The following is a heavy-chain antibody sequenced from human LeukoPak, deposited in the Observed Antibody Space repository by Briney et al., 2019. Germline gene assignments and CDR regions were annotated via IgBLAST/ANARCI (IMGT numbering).Heavy chain of an antibody. D-gene: IGHD2-15*01. Sequence: GASVKVSCKASGYTFTNYGINWVRQAPGQGLEWMGWISAYNGNTNYAQKLQGRVTMTRNTSISTAYMELSSLRSEDTAVYYCARGHCSGGSCYPDYWGQGTLVTVSS. CDR1: GYTFTNYG. J-gene: IGHJ4*02. V-gene: IGHV1-18*01. CDR3: ARGHCSGGSCYPDY. CDR2: ISAYNGNT.